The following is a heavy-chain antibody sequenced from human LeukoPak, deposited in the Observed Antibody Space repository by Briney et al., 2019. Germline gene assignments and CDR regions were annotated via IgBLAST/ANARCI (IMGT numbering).Heavy chain of an antibody. CDR1: GFTFSSYA. D-gene: IGHD2-21*02. Sequence: GGSLRLSCAASGFTFSSYAMHWVRQAPGKGLEWVAVISYDGSNKYYADSVKGRFTISRDNSKNTLYLQMNSLRAEDTAVYYCATGLPPIPYYYYGMDVWGQGTTVTVSS. CDR3: ATGLPPIPYYYYGMDV. CDR2: ISYDGSNK. V-gene: IGHV3-30-3*01. J-gene: IGHJ6*02.